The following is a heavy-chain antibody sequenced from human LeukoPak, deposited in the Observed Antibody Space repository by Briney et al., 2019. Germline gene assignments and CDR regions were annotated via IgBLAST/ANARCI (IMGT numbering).Heavy chain of an antibody. D-gene: IGHD2-8*01. CDR2: ISATGGST. CDR3: AKYLSSAVSRPDF. Sequence: HPGGSLRLSCAASGFTFSSYAMSWVRQAPGKGLEWVSGISATGGSTYYADSVKGRFTISRDNSKITLFLQMNTLRAEDTAVYYCAKYLSSAVSRPDFWGQGTLVTVSS. V-gene: IGHV3-23*01. CDR1: GFTFSSYA. J-gene: IGHJ4*02.